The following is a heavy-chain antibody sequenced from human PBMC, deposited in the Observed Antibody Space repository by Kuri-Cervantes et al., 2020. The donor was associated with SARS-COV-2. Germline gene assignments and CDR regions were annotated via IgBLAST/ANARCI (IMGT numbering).Heavy chain of an antibody. J-gene: IGHJ5*02. D-gene: IGHD3-16*01. CDR3: ARDRGAFGGWFDP. CDR2: IRSGGAST. V-gene: IGHV3-23*01. Sequence: GESLKIYCAASGFAFSSHAMSWVRQTPEKGLEWVSAIRSGGASTSYADSVMGRFSISRDDSKNTLYLQMNGLRVEDTAVYFCARDRGAFGGWFDPWGQGTLVTVSS. CDR1: GFAFSSHA.